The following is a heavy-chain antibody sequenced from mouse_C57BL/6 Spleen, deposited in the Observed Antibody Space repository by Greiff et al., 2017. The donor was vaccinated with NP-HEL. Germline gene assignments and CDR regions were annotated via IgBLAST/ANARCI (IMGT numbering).Heavy chain of an antibody. Sequence: VQGVESGAELVKPGASVKISCKASGYAFSSYWMNWVKQRPGKGLEWIGQIYPGDGDTNYNGKFKGKATLTADKSSSTAYMQLSSLTSEDSAVYFCAREEGVLRYYFDYWGQGTTLTVSS. J-gene: IGHJ2*01. CDR3: AREEGVLRYYFDY. CDR1: GYAFSSYW. D-gene: IGHD1-1*01. CDR2: IYPGDGDT. V-gene: IGHV1-80*01.